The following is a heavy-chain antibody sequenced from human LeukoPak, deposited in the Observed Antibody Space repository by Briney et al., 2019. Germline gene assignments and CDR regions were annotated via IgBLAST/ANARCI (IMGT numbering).Heavy chain of an antibody. D-gene: IGHD2-2*01. CDR3: ARDPVVPAAPPRPLRAFDI. CDR2: VIPISGTA. J-gene: IGHJ3*02. CDR1: GGPVTSYA. Sequence: SSVKPSCKASGGPVTSYAISRMRQAPGHGHEWMGGVIPISGTASYAQKFQGRVTTTADESTSTAYMELSSLRSEDTAVYNCARDPVVPAAPPRPLRAFDIWGQGTMVTVSS. V-gene: IGHV1-69*01.